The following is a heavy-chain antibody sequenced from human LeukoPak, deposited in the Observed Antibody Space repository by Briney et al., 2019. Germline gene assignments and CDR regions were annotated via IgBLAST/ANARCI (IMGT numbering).Heavy chain of an antibody. CDR2: INPNSGGT. CDR1: GYTFTAYY. V-gene: IGHV1-2*02. Sequence: GASVKVSCKASGYTFTAYYMHWVRQAPGQGLEWMGWINPNSGGTNYAQKFQGRVTMTRDTSISTAYMELSRLRSDDTAVYYCANRRVGVVPDFDYWGQGTLVTVSS. D-gene: IGHD3-3*01. CDR3: ANRRVGVVPDFDY. J-gene: IGHJ4*02.